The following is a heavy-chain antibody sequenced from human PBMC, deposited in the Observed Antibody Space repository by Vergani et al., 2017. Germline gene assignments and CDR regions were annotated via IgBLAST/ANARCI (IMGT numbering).Heavy chain of an antibody. CDR2: ISGSGGST. J-gene: IGHJ6*02. CDR3: AKANPRNSGYDYLYYYHAMDV. Sequence: EVQLLESGGDLVQPGGSLRLFCAASGFTFNHYAMKWVRPAPGKGLEWVSGISGSGGSTYYAGFVKGRFTISRDSSKNTLYLQMNSLSAGDTAVYYCAKANPRNSGYDYLYYYHAMDVWGQGTTVTVSS. D-gene: IGHD5-12*01. V-gene: IGHV3-23*01. CDR1: GFTFNHYA.